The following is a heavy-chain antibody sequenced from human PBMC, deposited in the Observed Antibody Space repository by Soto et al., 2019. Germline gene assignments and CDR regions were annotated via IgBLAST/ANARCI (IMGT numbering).Heavy chain of an antibody. CDR3: ARGETAAVTFDP. D-gene: IGHD6-13*01. CDR2: INHSGST. V-gene: IGHV4-34*01. J-gene: IGHJ5*02. CDR1: GGSFSGYY. Sequence: QVQLQQWGAGLLKPSETLSLTCAVYGGSFSGYYWSWIRQPPGKGLEWIGEINHSGSTNYNPSLKSRXXIXVXXSKNQFSLKLSSVTAADTAVYYCARGETAAVTFDPWGQGTLVTVSS.